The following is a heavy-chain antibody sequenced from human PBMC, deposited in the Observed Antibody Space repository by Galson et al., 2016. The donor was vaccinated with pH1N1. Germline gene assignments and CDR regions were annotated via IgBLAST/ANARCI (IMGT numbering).Heavy chain of an antibody. CDR2: ISWNSGSI. J-gene: IGHJ4*02. Sequence: SLRLSCAASGFTFDDYAMHWARQAPGKGLEWVSGISWNSGSIGYADSVKGRFTISRDNAKNSLYLQMNSLRAEEPALYYCAKVTGYLYGYVDYWGQGTLVTVSS. V-gene: IGHV3-9*01. D-gene: IGHD5-18*01. CDR3: AKVTGYLYGYVDY. CDR1: GFTFDDYA.